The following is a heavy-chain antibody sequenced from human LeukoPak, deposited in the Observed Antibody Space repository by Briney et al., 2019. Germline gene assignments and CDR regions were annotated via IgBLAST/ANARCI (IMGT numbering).Heavy chain of an antibody. J-gene: IGHJ4*02. D-gene: IGHD2-2*01. CDR1: GFTLSSYE. V-gene: IGHV3-48*03. CDR2: ISRSGSTI. CDR3: AIIVVPPFYC. Sequence: GGSLRPSRAPSGFTLSSYEMNSARQAPGRGLEWGSYISRSGSTIYYADSVTGRLTISKDNAKNSLYLQISSLRAMDPAVYYCAIIVVPPFYCGGQGTLVTVSS.